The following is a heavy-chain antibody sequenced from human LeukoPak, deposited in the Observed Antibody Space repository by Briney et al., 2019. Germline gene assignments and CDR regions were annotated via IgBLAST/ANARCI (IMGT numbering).Heavy chain of an antibody. J-gene: IGHJ4*02. CDR3: ATMTARDGYRIDY. V-gene: IGHV3-11*03. CDR2: ITGGSSFT. Sequence: GGSRRPSCAASGFTFSDYYMSWIRQAPGKGLECVSYITGGSSFTNYADSVKGRFTIARDNAKNSLYLQMNSLRAEDTAVYYCATMTARDGYRIDYWGQGTLVTVSS. CDR1: GFTFSDYY. D-gene: IGHD5-24*01.